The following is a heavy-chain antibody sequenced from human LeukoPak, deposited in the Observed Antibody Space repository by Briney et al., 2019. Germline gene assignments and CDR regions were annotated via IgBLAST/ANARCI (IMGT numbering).Heavy chain of an antibody. V-gene: IGHV1-8*02. CDR1: GYTFTGYY. J-gene: IGHJ4*02. D-gene: IGHD6-13*01. Sequence: GASVKVSCKASGYTFTGYYMHWVRQATGQGLEWMGWMNPNSGNTGYAQKFQGRVTMTRNTSISTAYMELSSLRSEDTAVYYCARGQYSSNLYEFDYWGQGTLVTVSS. CDR2: MNPNSGNT. CDR3: ARGQYSSNLYEFDY.